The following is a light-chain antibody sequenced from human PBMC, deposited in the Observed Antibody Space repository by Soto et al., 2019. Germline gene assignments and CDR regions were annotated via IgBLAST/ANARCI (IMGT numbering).Light chain of an antibody. J-gene: IGKJ5*01. CDR1: QDISNY. CDR2: DAS. Sequence: DIQMTQXPXSXXAXVXDRVTXTCQASQDISNYLNWYQQKPGKAPKLLIYDASNLETGVPSRFSGSGSGTDFTFTISSLQPEDIATYYCQQYDNLPTITFGQGTRLEIK. CDR3: QQYDNLPTIT. V-gene: IGKV1-33*01.